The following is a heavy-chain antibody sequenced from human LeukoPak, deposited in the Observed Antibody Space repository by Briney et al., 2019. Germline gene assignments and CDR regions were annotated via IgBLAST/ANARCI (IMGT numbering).Heavy chain of an antibody. CDR2: IYTSGST. Sequence: SQTLSLTCTVSGGSISSGSYYWSWIRQPAGKGLEWIGRIYTSGSTNYNPSLKSRVTMSVDTSKNQFSLKLSSVTAADTAVYYCARDIERGWGDYYYMDVWGKGTTVTVSS. J-gene: IGHJ6*03. CDR3: ARDIERGWGDYYYMDV. V-gene: IGHV4-61*02. CDR1: GGSISSGSYY. D-gene: IGHD3-10*01.